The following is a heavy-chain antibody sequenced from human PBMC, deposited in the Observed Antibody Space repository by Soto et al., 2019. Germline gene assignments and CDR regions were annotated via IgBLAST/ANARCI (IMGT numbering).Heavy chain of an antibody. CDR2: IDLSDSYT. J-gene: IGHJ5*02. CDR1: GYNFTNSW. CDR3: ARRDHTDWFDP. V-gene: IGHV5-10-1*01. Sequence: GESLKISCKVSGYNFTNSWISWIRQMPGKGLEWMGRIDLSDSYTNYSPSFQGRVTISADKSITTAYLQWSSLKASDTAMYYCARRDHTDWFDPWGQGTPVTVSS.